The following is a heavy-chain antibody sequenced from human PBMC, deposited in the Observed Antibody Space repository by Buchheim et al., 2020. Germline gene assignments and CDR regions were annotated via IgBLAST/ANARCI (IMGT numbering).Heavy chain of an antibody. CDR2: MNPNSGNT. V-gene: IGHV1-8*01. Sequence: QVQLVQSGAEVKKPGASVKVSCKASGYTFTSYDISWVRQATGQGLEWMGWMNPNSGNTGYAQKFQGRVTMTRHTSISTAYMELSSLRSEDTAVYYCARGRRVGATYPGTRDYYYYMDVWGKGTT. CDR1: GYTFTSYD. D-gene: IGHD1-26*01. J-gene: IGHJ6*03. CDR3: ARGRRVGATYPGTRDYYYYMDV.